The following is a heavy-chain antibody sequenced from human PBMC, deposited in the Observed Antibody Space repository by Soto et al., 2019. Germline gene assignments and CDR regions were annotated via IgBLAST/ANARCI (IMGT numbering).Heavy chain of an antibody. D-gene: IGHD1-26*01. V-gene: IGHV3-30-3*01. CDR1: GFTFSSYA. CDR2: ISYDGSNK. CDR3: ARGVGAFDI. Sequence: ESGGGVVPPGRSLRLSCAASGFTFSSYAMHWVRQAPGKGLEWVAVISYDGSNKYYADSVKGRFTISRDNSKNTLYLQMNSLRAEDTAVYYCARGVGAFDIWGQGTMVTVSS. J-gene: IGHJ3*02.